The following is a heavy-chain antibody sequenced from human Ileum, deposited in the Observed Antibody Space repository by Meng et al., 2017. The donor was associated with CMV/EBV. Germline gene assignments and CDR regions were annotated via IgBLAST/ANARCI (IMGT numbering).Heavy chain of an antibody. CDR3: ARGVVSADYDFWSGG. V-gene: IGHV3-21*01. Sequence: GESLKISCAASGFTFSSYSMNWVRQAPGKGLEWVSSTSSSSSYIYYADSVKGRFTISRDNAKNSLYLQMNSLRAEDTAVYYCARGVVSADYDFWSGGWGQGTLVTVSS. CDR2: TSSSSSYI. CDR1: GFTFSSYS. J-gene: IGHJ4*02. D-gene: IGHD3-3*01.